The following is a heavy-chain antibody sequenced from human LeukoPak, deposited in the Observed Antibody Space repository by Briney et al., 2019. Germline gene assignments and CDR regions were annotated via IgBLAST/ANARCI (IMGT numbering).Heavy chain of an antibody. D-gene: IGHD1-26*01. CDR1: GYSISSGYY. CDR2: IYHSGST. CDR3: ARDSIVGAKYYFDY. V-gene: IGHV4-38-2*02. Sequence: SETLSLTCTVSGYSISSGYYWGWIRQPPGKGLEWIGSIYHSGSTYYNPSLKSRVTISVDTSKNQFSLKLSSVTAADTAVYFCARDSIVGAKYYFDYWGQGTLVTVSS. J-gene: IGHJ4*02.